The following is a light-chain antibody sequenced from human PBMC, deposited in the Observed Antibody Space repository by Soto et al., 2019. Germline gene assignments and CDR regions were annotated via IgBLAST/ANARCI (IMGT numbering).Light chain of an antibody. CDR2: EVS. CDR3: SSYAGSNNYV. V-gene: IGLV2-8*01. CDR1: SSDVGGYNY. J-gene: IGLJ1*01. Sequence: QYVLTQPPSASGSPGQLVTFFCTGTSSDVGGYNYVSWYQQHPGKAPKLMIYEVSKRPSGVPDRFSGSKSGNTASLTVSGLQAEDEADYYCSSYAGSNNYVFGTGTKVTVL.